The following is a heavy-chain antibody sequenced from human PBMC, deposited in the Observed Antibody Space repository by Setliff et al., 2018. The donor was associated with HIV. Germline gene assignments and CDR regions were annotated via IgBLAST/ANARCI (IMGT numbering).Heavy chain of an antibody. Sequence: SETLSLTCAVSGYSISSGYYWGWIRQPPGKGLEWIGSIYHSGSTYYNPSLKSRVTISVDTSKNQFSLKLSSVTAADTAMYYCARGGAHYYGSGSYYNWGQGTLVTAPQ. D-gene: IGHD3-10*01. CDR2: IYHSGST. V-gene: IGHV4-38-2*01. CDR1: GYSISSGYY. J-gene: IGHJ4*02. CDR3: ARGGAHYYGSGSYYN.